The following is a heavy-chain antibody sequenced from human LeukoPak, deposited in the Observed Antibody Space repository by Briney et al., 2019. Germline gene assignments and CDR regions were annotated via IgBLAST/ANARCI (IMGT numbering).Heavy chain of an antibody. CDR2: INPSGGST. J-gene: IGHJ4*02. V-gene: IGHV1-46*01. CDR3: ARAVRYYYDSSGYSRFDY. Sequence: ASVKVSCKASGYTFTSYYMHWVRQAPGQGLGWMGIINPSGGSTSYAQKFQGRVAMTRDTSTSTVYMELSSLRSEDTAVYYCARAVRYYYDSSGYSRFDYWGQGTLVTVSS. CDR1: GYTFTSYY. D-gene: IGHD3-22*01.